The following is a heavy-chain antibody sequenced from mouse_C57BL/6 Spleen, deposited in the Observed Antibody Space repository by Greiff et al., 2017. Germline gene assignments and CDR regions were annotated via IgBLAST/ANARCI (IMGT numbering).Heavy chain of an antibody. CDR2: INYAGSST. J-gene: IGHJ1*03. Sequence: EVQLVESEGGLVQPGSSMKLSCTASGFTFSDYYMAWVRQVPEKGLEWVANINYAGSSTYYLDSLKSRFIFSRGNAKKIVYQQMSSLKTEDTATKYGERGPDYYGSSHWWCDVWGTGTTVTVSS. D-gene: IGHD1-1*01. CDR3: ERGPDYYGSSHWWCDV. V-gene: IGHV5-16*01. CDR1: GFTFSDYY.